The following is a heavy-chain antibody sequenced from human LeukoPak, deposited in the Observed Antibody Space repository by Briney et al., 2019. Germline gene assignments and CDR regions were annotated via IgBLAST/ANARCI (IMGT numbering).Heavy chain of an antibody. Sequence: ASVKVSCKASGYTFTGYYMHWVRQAPGQGLEWMGWINPNSGGTNYAQKFQGRVTMTRDTSISTAYMKLSRLRSDDTAVYYCARGYIVVVPAAMSRFDPWGQGTLVTVSS. CDR1: GYTFTGYY. CDR2: INPNSGGT. D-gene: IGHD2-2*01. J-gene: IGHJ5*02. CDR3: ARGYIVVVPAAMSRFDP. V-gene: IGHV1-2*02.